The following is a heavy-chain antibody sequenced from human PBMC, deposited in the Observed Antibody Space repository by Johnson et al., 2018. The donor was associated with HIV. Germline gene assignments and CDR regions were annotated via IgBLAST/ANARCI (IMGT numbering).Heavy chain of an antibody. J-gene: IGHJ3*02. CDR3: ARVGYGVLLWFGVDDAFDI. CDR2: IKQDGSEK. D-gene: IGHD3-10*01. CDR1: GITFSSYW. V-gene: IGHV3-7*05. Sequence: VQLVESGGGVVQPGRSLRLSCAASGITFSSYWMSWVRQAPGKGLEWVANIKQDGSEKYYVDSVKGRFTISRNNAKNSLDLEMNSLRAEDTAVYYCARVGYGVLLWFGVDDAFDIWGQGTMVTVSS.